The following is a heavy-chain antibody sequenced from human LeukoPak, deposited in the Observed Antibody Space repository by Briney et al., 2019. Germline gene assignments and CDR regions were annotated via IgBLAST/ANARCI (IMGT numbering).Heavy chain of an antibody. V-gene: IGHV1-18*04. CDR2: ISAYNGNT. Sequence: ASVKVSCKASGYTFTGYYMHWVRQAPGQGLEWMGWISAYNGNTNYAQKLQGRVTMTRDMSTTTDYMELSSLRSEDTAVYYCARDNSVGDIAWWFDPWGQGTLVTVSS. D-gene: IGHD3-16*02. CDR1: GYTFTGYY. J-gene: IGHJ5*02. CDR3: ARDNSVGDIAWWFDP.